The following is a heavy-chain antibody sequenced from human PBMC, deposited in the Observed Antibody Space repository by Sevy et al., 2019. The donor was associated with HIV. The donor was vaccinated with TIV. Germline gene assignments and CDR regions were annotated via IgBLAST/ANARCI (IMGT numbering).Heavy chain of an antibody. CDR1: DGSFSGYY. V-gene: IGHV4-34*01. D-gene: IGHD2-2*01. CDR2: INESGIT. Sequence: SETLSLTCAVHDGSFSGYYWNWIRQLPGKGLEWIGEINESGITNHNPSLKSRVTISVDTSKKEFSLKLNSVTAADTAVYFCARSPPVVVVPGAPSWFDPWGQRTLVTVSS. J-gene: IGHJ5*02. CDR3: ARSPPVVVVPGAPSWFDP.